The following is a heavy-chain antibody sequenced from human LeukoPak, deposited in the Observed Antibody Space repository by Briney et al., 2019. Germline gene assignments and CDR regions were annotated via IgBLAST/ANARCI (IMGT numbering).Heavy chain of an antibody. CDR3: ASSFLGYCSSTSCYTFDYYGMGV. V-gene: IGHV1-69*02. D-gene: IGHD2-2*02. Sequence: SVKVSCKASGGTFSSYTISWVRQAPGQGLEWVGRIIPILGIANYAQKFQGRVTITADKSTSTAYMELSSLRSEDTAVYYCASSFLGYCSSTSCYTFDYYGMGVWGQGTTVTVSS. CDR2: IIPILGIA. J-gene: IGHJ6*02. CDR1: GGTFSSYT.